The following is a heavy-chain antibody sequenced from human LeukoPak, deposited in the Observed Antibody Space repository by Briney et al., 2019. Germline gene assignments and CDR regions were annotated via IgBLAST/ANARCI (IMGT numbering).Heavy chain of an antibody. D-gene: IGHD3-3*01. CDR1: GGSISSYY. V-gene: IGHV4-59*01. CDR2: IYYSGST. CDR3: ARFSYMSGPNDP. Sequence: SETLSLTCTVSGGSISSYYWSWIRQPPGKGLEWIGYIYYSGSTNYNPSLKSRVTISVDTSKNQFSLKLSSVTAADTAVYYCARFSYMSGPNDPWGQGTLVTVSS. J-gene: IGHJ5*02.